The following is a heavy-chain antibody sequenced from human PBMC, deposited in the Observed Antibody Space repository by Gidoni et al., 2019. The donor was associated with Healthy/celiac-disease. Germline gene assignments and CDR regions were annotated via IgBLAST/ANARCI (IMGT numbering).Heavy chain of an antibody. V-gene: IGHV3-64D*06. CDR3: VKDFKASGKSVDGLFDY. D-gene: IGHD2-8*01. CDR1: GFTFSSYA. J-gene: IGHJ4*02. Sequence: EVQLVESGGGLVQPGGSLRLSCSASGFTFSSYAMHWVRQAPGKGLEYVSAISSNGGSTYYADPVKGRFTISRDNSKNTLYLQMSSLRAEDTAVYYCVKDFKASGKSVDGLFDYWGQGTLVTVSS. CDR2: ISSNGGST.